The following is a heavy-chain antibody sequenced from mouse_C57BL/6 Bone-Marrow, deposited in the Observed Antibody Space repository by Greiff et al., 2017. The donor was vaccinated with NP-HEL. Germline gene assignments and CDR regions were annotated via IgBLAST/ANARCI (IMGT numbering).Heavy chain of an antibody. Sequence: QVQLQQPGAELVKPGASVKLSCKASGYTFTSYWMHWVKQRPGQGLEWIGMIHPNSGSTNYNEKFKSKATLTVDKSSSTAYMQLSSLTSEDSAVYYCARGGYYYYGSSPYYFDYWGQGTTLTVSS. J-gene: IGHJ2*01. CDR2: IHPNSGST. CDR3: ARGGYYYYGSSPYYFDY. D-gene: IGHD1-1*01. CDR1: GYTFTSYW. V-gene: IGHV1-64*01.